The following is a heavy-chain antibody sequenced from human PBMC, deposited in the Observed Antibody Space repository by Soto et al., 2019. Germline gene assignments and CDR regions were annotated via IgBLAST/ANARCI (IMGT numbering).Heavy chain of an antibody. V-gene: IGHV3-33*01. CDR3: ARGSTNLIGTRGMDV. Sequence: QVQLVESGGGVVQPGRSLRLSCAASGFTFSSYGMHWVRQAPGKGLEWVAVIWYDGSNKYYADSVKGRFTISRDNSKNTLYLQMNSLRAEDTAVYYCARGSTNLIGTRGMDVWGQGTTVTVSS. CDR1: GFTFSSYG. CDR2: IWYDGSNK. J-gene: IGHJ6*02. D-gene: IGHD2-2*01.